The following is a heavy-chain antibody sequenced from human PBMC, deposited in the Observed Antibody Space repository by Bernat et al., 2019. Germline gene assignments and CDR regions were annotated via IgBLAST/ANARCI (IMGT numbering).Heavy chain of an antibody. V-gene: IGHV3-23*04. CDR3: ANNSYYDYVWGSYRPHDAFDI. Sequence: VQLVESGGGLVQPGGSLRLSCAASGFTFSSYAMSWVRQAPGKGLEWVSAISGSGGSTYYADSVKGRFTISRDNSKNTLYLQMNSLRAEDTAVYYCANNSYYDYVWGSYRPHDAFDIWGQGTMVTVSS. J-gene: IGHJ3*02. CDR1: GFTFSSYA. D-gene: IGHD3-16*02. CDR2: ISGSGGST.